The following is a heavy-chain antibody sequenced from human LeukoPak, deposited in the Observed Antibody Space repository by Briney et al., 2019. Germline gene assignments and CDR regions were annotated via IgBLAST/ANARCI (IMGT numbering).Heavy chain of an antibody. V-gene: IGHV4-34*01. CDR3: ARVILGYCSSTSCYPLYYYYMDV. CDR1: GGSFSGYY. CDR2: INHSGST. J-gene: IGHJ6*03. D-gene: IGHD2-2*01. Sequence: SETLSLTCAVYGGSFSGYYWSWIRQPPGKGLEWIGEINHSGSTNYNPSLKSRVTISVDTSQNQFSLKLSSVTAADTAVYYCARVILGYCSSTSCYPLYYYYMDVWGKGTTVTVSS.